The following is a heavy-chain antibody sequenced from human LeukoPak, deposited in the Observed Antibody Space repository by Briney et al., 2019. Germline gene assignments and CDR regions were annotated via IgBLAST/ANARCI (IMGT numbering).Heavy chain of an antibody. Sequence: PSETLSLTCAVSGYSISSGYYWGWIRQPPGKGLEWIRSIYHSGSTYYNPSLKSRVTISLDTSKNQFSLKLSSVTAADTPWCYLPREECHFDYWGQGTLVTVSS. CDR2: IYHSGST. CDR3: PREECHFDY. D-gene: IGHD3-3*01. V-gene: IGHV4-38-2*02. CDR1: GYSISSGYY. J-gene: IGHJ4*02.